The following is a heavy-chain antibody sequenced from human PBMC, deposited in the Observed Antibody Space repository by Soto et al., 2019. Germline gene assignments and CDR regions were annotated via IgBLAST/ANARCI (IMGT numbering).Heavy chain of an antibody. CDR1: GFTFSSYG. CDR2: IWYDGSNK. CDR3: ARDRGDMITFGGVIAAIDY. Sequence: PGGSLRLSCAASGFTFSSYGMHWVRQAPGKGLEWVAVIWYDGSNKYYADSVKGRFTISRDNSKNTLYLQMNSLRAEDTAVYYCARDRGDMITFGGVIAAIDYWGQGTLVTVSS. J-gene: IGHJ4*02. V-gene: IGHV3-33*01. D-gene: IGHD3-16*02.